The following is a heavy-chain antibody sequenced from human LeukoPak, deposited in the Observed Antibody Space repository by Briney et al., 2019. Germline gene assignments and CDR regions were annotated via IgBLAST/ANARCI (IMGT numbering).Heavy chain of an antibody. D-gene: IGHD2-2*01. CDR2: IDPRDSYT. CDR1: GYTFTNFW. CDR3: TRTSDRDY. Sequence: GESLKISCQGSGYTFTNFWINWVRQMPGKGLEWVGKIDPRDSYTKYSPSFEGHVSISADKSIDTVYLQWRSLESSDTAIYYCTRTSDRDYWGPGTLVVVSS. J-gene: IGHJ4*02. V-gene: IGHV5-10-1*01.